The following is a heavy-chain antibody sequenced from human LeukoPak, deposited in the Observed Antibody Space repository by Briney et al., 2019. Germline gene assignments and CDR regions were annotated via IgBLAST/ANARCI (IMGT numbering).Heavy chain of an antibody. J-gene: IGHJ6*02. D-gene: IGHD2-15*01. V-gene: IGHV1-69*04. CDR1: GGTFSSYA. CDR3: ARDAPYCSGGSCYSSPYYYGMDV. Sequence: ASVKVSCKASGGTFSSYAISWVRQAPGQGLEWMGRIIPILGIANYAQKFQGRVTITADKSTSTAYMELSSLRSEDTAVYYCARDAPYCSGGSCYSSPYYYGMDVWGQGTTVTVSS. CDR2: IIPILGIA.